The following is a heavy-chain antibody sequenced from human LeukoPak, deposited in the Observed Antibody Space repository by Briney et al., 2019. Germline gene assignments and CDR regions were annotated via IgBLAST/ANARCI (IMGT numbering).Heavy chain of an antibody. CDR2: INHSGST. V-gene: IGHV4-34*01. CDR3: ARGQWFRAF. Sequence: SETLSLTCAVYGGSFSGYYWGWIRQPPGKGLEWIGEINHSGSTNYNPSLKSRVTISVDTSKNQFSLKLSSVTAADTAVYYCARGQWFRAFWSRGTPVTVSS. D-gene: IGHD3-10*01. J-gene: IGHJ4*02. CDR1: GGSFSGYY.